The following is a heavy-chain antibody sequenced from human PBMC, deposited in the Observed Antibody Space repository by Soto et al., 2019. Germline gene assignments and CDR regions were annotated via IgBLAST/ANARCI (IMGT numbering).Heavy chain of an antibody. CDR2: FSAGGSR. CDR1: GFTVSSSA. Sequence: EVQLLESGGGLVQPGGSLRLSCAASGFTVSSSAMIWVRQAPGKGLEWVATFSAGGSRYYADSVKGRFTISRNSSQNMLYLQMNGLRAEDTALYYCAKDRGSGGIVAGTPDYWGQGTLVTVSS. V-gene: IGHV3-23*01. CDR3: AKDRGSGGIVAGTPDY. D-gene: IGHD6-19*01. J-gene: IGHJ4*02.